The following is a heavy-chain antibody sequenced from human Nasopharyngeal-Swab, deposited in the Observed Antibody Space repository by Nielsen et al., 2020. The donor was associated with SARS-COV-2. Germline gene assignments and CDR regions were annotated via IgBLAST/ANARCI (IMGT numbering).Heavy chain of an antibody. CDR2: IIPIFGTA. Sequence: SVKVSCKASGGTFSSYAISWVRQAPGQGLEWMGGIIPIFGTANYAQKFQGRVTITADESTSTAYMELSGLRSEDTAVYYCARFGDYVDSDYWGQGTLVTVSS. D-gene: IGHD4-17*01. J-gene: IGHJ4*02. CDR3: ARFGDYVDSDY. V-gene: IGHV1-69*13. CDR1: GGTFSSYA.